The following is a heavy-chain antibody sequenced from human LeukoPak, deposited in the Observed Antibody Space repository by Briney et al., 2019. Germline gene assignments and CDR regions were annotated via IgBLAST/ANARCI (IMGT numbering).Heavy chain of an antibody. CDR3: ARTRGLDY. D-gene: IGHD5-24*01. V-gene: IGHV3-7*01. J-gene: IGHJ4*02. CDR2: IKQDGSEQ. Sequence: GGSLRLSCAASGFTFSGYWMSWVRQAPAKGLEWVASIKQDGSEQFYVDSVKGRFTISRDNAKNSLYLQMNSLRAEDTAVYYCARTRGLDYWGQGTLVAVSS. CDR1: GFTFSGYW.